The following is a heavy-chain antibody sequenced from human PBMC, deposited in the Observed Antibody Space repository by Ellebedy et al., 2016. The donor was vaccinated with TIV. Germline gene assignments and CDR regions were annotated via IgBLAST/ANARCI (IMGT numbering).Heavy chain of an antibody. CDR3: GRAMDV. CDR2: INQNGSKI. J-gene: IGHJ6*04. CDR1: GFTFANYW. V-gene: IGHV3-7*01. Sequence: GGSLRLXXAGSGFTFANYWMNWVRQAPGKGLEWVANINQNGSKIYYVDSVKGRFTISRDNAKNLVSLQMNSLRVEDTAVYYCGRAMDVWGKGTTVTVSS.